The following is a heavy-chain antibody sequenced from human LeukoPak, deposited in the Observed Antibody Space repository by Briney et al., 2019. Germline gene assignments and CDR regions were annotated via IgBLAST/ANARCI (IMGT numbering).Heavy chain of an antibody. V-gene: IGHV3-74*01. D-gene: IGHD5-24*01. Sequence: QSGGSLRLSCAASGFTFSSYWMHWVRQAPGKGLVWVSRINGDGSNATYADSVKGRFTISRDNAKNTLYLQMNSLRAEDTAVYRCAKIRDGYNSYFDYWGQGTLVTVSS. J-gene: IGHJ4*02. CDR1: GFTFSSYW. CDR3: AKIRDGYNSYFDY. CDR2: INGDGSNA.